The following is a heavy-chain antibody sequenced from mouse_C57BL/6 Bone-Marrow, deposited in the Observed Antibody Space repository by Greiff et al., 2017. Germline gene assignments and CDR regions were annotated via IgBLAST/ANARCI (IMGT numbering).Heavy chain of an antibody. J-gene: IGHJ2*01. Sequence: QVQLQQPGAELVKPGASVKLSCKASGYTFTSYWMHWVKQRPGRGLEWIGRIDPNSGGTKYNEKFKSKATLTVDKPSITAYMQLSSLTSEDSAVYYWARMGPMDYGYDGGDYWGQGTTLTVSS. CDR2: IDPNSGGT. CDR1: GYTFTSYW. V-gene: IGHV1-72*01. CDR3: ARMGPMDYGYDGGDY. D-gene: IGHD2-2*01.